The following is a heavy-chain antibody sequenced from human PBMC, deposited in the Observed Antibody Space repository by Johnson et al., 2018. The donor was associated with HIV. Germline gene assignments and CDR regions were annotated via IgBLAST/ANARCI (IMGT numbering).Heavy chain of an antibody. J-gene: IGHJ3*02. CDR1: GFSFSNFD. V-gene: IGHV3-23*04. CDR3: ARDHLSSRGAFDI. D-gene: IGHD6-13*01. Sequence: VQLVESGGDLVQPGGSLRLSCAASGFSFSNFDMHWVRQGPGKGLEWVSAISGSGGSTYYADSVKGRFTISRDNSKNTLYLQMNSLRAEDTAVYYCARDHLSSRGAFDIWGQGTMVTVSS. CDR2: ISGSGGST.